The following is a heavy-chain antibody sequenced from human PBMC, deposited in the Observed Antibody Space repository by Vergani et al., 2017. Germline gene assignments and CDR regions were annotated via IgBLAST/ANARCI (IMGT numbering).Heavy chain of an antibody. CDR2: IIPILGTA. CDR1: GYTFTSYA. CDR3: ARVNYYDSSGYDRGSGYMDV. J-gene: IGHJ6*03. Sequence: QVQLVQSGAEVKKPGASVKVSCKASGYTFTSYAISWVRQAPGQGLEWMGRIIPILGTANYAQKFQGRVTITADESTSTAYMELSSLRSEDTAVYYCARVNYYDSSGYDRGSGYMDVWGKGTTVTVSS. V-gene: IGHV1-69*11. D-gene: IGHD3-22*01.